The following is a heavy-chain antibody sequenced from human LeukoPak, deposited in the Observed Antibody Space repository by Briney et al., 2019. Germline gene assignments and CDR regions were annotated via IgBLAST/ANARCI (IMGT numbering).Heavy chain of an antibody. CDR1: GFTFSSYS. V-gene: IGHV3-21*04. CDR3: AKPAKTDYADY. Sequence: GGSLRLSCAASGFTFSSYSMNWVRQAPGKGLEWVSSISSSSSYIYYADSVKGRFTISRDNSKNTLYLQMNSLRAEDTAVYYCAKPAKTDYADYWGQGTLVTVSS. J-gene: IGHJ4*02. CDR2: ISSSSSYI. D-gene: IGHD1-14*01.